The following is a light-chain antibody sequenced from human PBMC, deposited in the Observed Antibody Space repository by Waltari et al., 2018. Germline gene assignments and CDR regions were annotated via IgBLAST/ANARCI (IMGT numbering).Light chain of an antibody. V-gene: IGKV3-15*01. CDR1: QSVSTN. Sequence: EIVMTQSPATLSVSPGERATPSCRASQSVSTNVAWYQQKPGQAPRLLIYGASTRATGIPARFSGSGSGTEFTLTISSLQSEDFAVYYCQQYNNWPPLTFGGGTKVEIK. CDR3: QQYNNWPPLT. J-gene: IGKJ4*01. CDR2: GAS.